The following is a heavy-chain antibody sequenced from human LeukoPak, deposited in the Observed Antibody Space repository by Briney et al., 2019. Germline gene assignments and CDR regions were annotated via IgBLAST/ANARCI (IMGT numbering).Heavy chain of an antibody. CDR1: GYTFTGYY. D-gene: IGHD5-18*01. V-gene: IGHV1-2*02. CDR2: INPNSGGT. Sequence: ASVKVSCKPSGYTFTGYYIHWVRQAPGQGLEWMGSINPNSGGTNYAQKFQCRVTLTRDTSINTAYMELCTLRSDDTAVYYCARSPGLDTAVVNRPWGQGTLITVSS. J-gene: IGHJ5*02. CDR3: ARSPGLDTAVVNRP.